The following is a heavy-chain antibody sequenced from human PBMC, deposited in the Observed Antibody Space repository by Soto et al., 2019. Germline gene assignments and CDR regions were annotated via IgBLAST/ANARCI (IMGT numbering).Heavy chain of an antibody. CDR2: TYYSGST. J-gene: IGHJ6*02. CDR1: GGSISSDDYY. Sequence: TLSLTCTVSGGSISSDDYYWTWIRQPPGKGLEWIGYTYYSGSTYYNPSLKSRVTISVDTSKNQFSLKLSSVTAADTAVYYCARGSKAGYYYGMDVWGQGTTVTVSS. CDR3: ARGSKAGYYYGMDV. D-gene: IGHD6-25*01. V-gene: IGHV4-30-4*01.